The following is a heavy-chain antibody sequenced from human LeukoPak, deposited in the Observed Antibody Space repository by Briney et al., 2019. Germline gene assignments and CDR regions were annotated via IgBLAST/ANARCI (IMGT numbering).Heavy chain of an antibody. Sequence: PSETLSLTCTVSGGSISSYYWSWIRQPPGKGLEWIGYIYYSGSTNYNPSLKSRVTISVDTSKNHFSLKLSSLPAADTAVYYCARLPLDYDILTGYYDYFEYWGQGTLVTVSS. J-gene: IGHJ4*02. D-gene: IGHD3-9*01. V-gene: IGHV4-59*08. CDR3: ARLPLDYDILTGYYDYFEY. CDR2: IYYSGST. CDR1: GGSISSYY.